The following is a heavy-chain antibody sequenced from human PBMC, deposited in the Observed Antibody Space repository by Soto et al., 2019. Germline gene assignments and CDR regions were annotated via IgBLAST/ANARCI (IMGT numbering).Heavy chain of an antibody. CDR1: GYTFTSYD. D-gene: IGHD3-3*01. J-gene: IGHJ5*02. V-gene: IGHV1-8*01. CDR2: MNPNSGNT. CDR3: AGERRQEWLLYRRRVWFDP. Sequence: QVQLVQSGAEVKKPGASVKVSCKASGYTFTSYDINWVRQATGQGLEWMGWMNPNSGNTGYAQKCQGRVTMTRNTSISTGYMGLSSLRSEDAAVSCCAGERRQEWLLYRRRVWFDPWCQGTLVTVSS.